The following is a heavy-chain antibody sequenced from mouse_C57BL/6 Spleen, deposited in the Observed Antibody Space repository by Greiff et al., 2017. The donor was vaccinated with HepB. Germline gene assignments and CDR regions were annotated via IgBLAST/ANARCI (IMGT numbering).Heavy chain of an antibody. J-gene: IGHJ4*01. CDR2: IKPSNGGT. V-gene: IGHV1-53*01. CDR3: ARADDYYALYY. Sequence: QVQLQQPGTELVKPGASVKLSCKASGYTFTSYWMHWVKQRPGQGLEWIGKIKPSNGGTNYNQKFKSKATLTVDKSSSTAYMQLSSLTSEDAAVYYCARADDYYALYYWGQGTTVTVSS. D-gene: IGHD2-12*01. CDR1: GYTFTSYW.